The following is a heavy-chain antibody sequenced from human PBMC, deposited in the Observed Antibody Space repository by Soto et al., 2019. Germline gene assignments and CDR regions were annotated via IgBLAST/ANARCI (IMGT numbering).Heavy chain of an antibody. CDR2: INPSGGST. D-gene: IGHD5-18*01. J-gene: IGHJ6*02. V-gene: IGHV1-46*01. CDR1: GYTFTSYY. Sequence: ASVKVSCKASGYTFTSYYMHWVRQAPGQGLEWMGIINPSGGSTSYAQKFQGRVTMTRDTSTSTVYMELSSLRSEDTAVYYCARDSLQIQLWSRDYSYYDMDVWGQGTTVTVSS. CDR3: ARDSLQIQLWSRDYSYYDMDV.